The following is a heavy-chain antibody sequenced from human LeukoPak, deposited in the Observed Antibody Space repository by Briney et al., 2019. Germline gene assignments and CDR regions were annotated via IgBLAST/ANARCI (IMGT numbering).Heavy chain of an antibody. Sequence: ASVKVSCKASGYTFTGYYMHWVRQAPGQGLEWMARINPNSGGTNYAQKFQGRVTMTRDTSISTAYMELSRLRSDDTAVYYCAREMYYYDSSGYYPSDYWGQGTLVTVSS. J-gene: IGHJ4*02. CDR3: AREMYYYDSSGYYPSDY. V-gene: IGHV1-2*06. D-gene: IGHD3-22*01. CDR2: INPNSGGT. CDR1: GYTFTGYY.